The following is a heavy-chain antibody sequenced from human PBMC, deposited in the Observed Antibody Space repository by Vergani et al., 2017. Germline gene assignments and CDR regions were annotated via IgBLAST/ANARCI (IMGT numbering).Heavy chain of an antibody. CDR2: ISISGNT. CDR3: ARDQRWGYSLDR. CDR1: GDSINNGSYY. D-gene: IGHD5-24*01. J-gene: IGHJ5*02. Sequence: QVQLQESGPGLVKPSQTLSLTCSVSGDSINNGSYYWSWIRQPAGKGLEWIGRISISGNTDYNSSLKRRISMSVETSKNQFSLKVNSLTAADTAVYYCARDQRWGYSLDRWGQGTLVTVSS. V-gene: IGHV4-61*02.